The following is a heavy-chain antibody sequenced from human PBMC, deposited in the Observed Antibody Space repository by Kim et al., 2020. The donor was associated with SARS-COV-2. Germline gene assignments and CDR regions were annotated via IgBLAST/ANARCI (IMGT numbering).Heavy chain of an antibody. CDR1: GFTFSSYG. J-gene: IGHJ6*03. CDR2: ISYDGSNK. D-gene: IGHD5-18*01. Sequence: GGSLRLSCAASGFTFSSYGMHWVRQAPGKGLEWVAVISYDGSNKYYADSVKGRFTISRDNSKNTLYLQMNSLSAEDTAVYYCAKSRPPFTAMVTGYYYYMDVWGKGTTVTVSS. CDR3: AKSRPPFTAMVTGYYYYMDV. V-gene: IGHV3-30*18.